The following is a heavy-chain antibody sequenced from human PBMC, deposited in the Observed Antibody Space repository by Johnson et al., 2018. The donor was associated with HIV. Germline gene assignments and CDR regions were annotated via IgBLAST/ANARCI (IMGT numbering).Heavy chain of an antibody. CDR1: GFNFNNYG. CDR3: ARPLSSGLGFDALDI. Sequence: QVQLVESGGGVVQPGRSLRLSCAASGFNFNNYGMHWVRQAPGKGLEWVAVISYDGSNKYYADSVKGRFTISRDNSKNTLYLQMNSLRAEDTAVYYCARPLSSGLGFDALDIWGQGTMVAVSS. V-gene: IGHV3-30*03. J-gene: IGHJ3*02. CDR2: ISYDGSNK. D-gene: IGHD3-22*01.